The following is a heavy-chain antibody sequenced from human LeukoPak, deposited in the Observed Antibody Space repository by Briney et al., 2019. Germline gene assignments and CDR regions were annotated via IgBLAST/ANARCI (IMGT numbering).Heavy chain of an antibody. CDR2: IYYSDST. CDR1: GGSITNYF. D-gene: IGHD2-15*01. Sequence: SETLSLTCTVSGGSITNYFWSWIRQPPGKGLECIGYIYYSDSTNYNPSLNGRVSISRDTTKNLFSLRLRSVTAADTAVYFCARGRVSSSTWCSTYYYYFYMDVWGKGTTVTVSS. CDR3: ARGRVSSSTWCSTYYYYFYMDV. J-gene: IGHJ6*03. V-gene: IGHV4-59*01.